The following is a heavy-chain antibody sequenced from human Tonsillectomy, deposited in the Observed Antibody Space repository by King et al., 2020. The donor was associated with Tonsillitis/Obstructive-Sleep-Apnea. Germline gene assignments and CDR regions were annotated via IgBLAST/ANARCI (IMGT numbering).Heavy chain of an antibody. CDR3: ASLVPAWSGSFDL. CDR2: ITYSGST. V-gene: IGHV4-34*01. Sequence: VQLQQWGAGLLKPSETLSLTCAVYSGSFSGYYWSWIRQPPGKGLEWIGKITYSGSTNYNASLKSRVTISVDTSKNQFSLKLTSVTAAHTAVYYCASLVPAWSGSFDLGGQGKMVTVPS. CDR1: SGSFSGYY. D-gene: IGHD2-15*01. J-gene: IGHJ3*01.